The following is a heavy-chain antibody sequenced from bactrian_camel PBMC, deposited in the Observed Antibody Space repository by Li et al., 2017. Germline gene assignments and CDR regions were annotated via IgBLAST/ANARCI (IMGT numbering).Heavy chain of an antibody. CDR1: GYTYNRNC. Sequence: HVQLVESGGGSVQAGESLRLSCAASGYTYNRNCMAWFRQAPGKEREGVARIATGSGNTYYADSVKGRFTISQDNAKNTVYLQMNSLKPEDTAMCYCAAGWSFGVGTLLRRHYNYWGQGTQVTVS. V-gene: IGHV3S1*01. J-gene: IGHJ4*01. CDR2: IATGSGNT. CDR3: AAGWSFGVGTLLRRHYNY. D-gene: IGHD3*01.